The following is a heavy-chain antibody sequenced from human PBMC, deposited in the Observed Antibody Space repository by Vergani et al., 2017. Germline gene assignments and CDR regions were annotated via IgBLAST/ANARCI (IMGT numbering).Heavy chain of an antibody. CDR2: ISGSGGST. Sequence: EVQLLESGGDLVQPGGSLRLSCAASGFTFNHYAMNWVRQAPGRGLEWFSGISGSGGSTYYAGSVKGRFTISRDSSKNTLYLQMNSLSAGDTAVYYCAKENPRYCGYDYHYYYHAMDVWGQGTTVTVAS. D-gene: IGHD5-12*01. J-gene: IGHJ6*02. CDR1: GFTFNHYA. CDR3: AKENPRYCGYDYHYYYHAMDV. V-gene: IGHV3-23*01.